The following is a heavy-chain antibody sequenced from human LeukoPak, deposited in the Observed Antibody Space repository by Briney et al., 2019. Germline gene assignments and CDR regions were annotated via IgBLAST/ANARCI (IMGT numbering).Heavy chain of an antibody. Sequence: GGSLRLSCAASGFTFDDYGMSWVRQAPGKGLEWVSGINWNGGSTGYADSVKGRFTISRDNAENSLYLQMNSLRAEDTALYHCARGRELAGWNKWFDPWGQGTLVTVSS. D-gene: IGHD1-7*01. V-gene: IGHV3-20*01. J-gene: IGHJ5*02. CDR3: ARGRELAGWNKWFDP. CDR1: GFTFDDYG. CDR2: INWNGGST.